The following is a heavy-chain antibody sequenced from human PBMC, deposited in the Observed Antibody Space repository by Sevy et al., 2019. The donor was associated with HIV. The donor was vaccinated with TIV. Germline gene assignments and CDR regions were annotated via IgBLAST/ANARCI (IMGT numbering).Heavy chain of an antibody. V-gene: IGHV1-69*13. D-gene: IGHD4-17*01. CDR3: ASRGYGDTEADYGMDV. Sequence: ASVQVSCKASGGTFSNHAIDWVRQAPGQGLEWMGRIIPIFGTANYAQKFQGRVTITADESTSTAYMELSSLRSDDTAVYYSASRGYGDTEADYGMDVWGQGTTVTVSS. J-gene: IGHJ6*02. CDR2: IIPIFGTA. CDR1: GGTFSNHA.